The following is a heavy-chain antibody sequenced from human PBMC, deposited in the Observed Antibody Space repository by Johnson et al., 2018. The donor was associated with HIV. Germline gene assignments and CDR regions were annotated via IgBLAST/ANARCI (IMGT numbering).Heavy chain of an antibody. V-gene: IGHV3-66*01. CDR2: LYSGCTT. Sequence: VQLVESGGGLVQPGRSLRLSCAPSGFTVSSPYMSWVRQAPGKGLEWVSVLYSGCTTYYADSVKGRFTISRDNSKNTLYLQMNSLRAEDTAVYYCARDASYYGSANDAFDIWGQGTMVTVSS. J-gene: IGHJ3*02. CDR1: GFTVSSPY. CDR3: ARDASYYGSANDAFDI. D-gene: IGHD3-10*01.